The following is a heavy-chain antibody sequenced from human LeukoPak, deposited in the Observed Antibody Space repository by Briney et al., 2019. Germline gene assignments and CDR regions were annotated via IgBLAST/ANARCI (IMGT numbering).Heavy chain of an antibody. CDR1: GGSISSSSYY. J-gene: IGHJ4*02. D-gene: IGHD3-16*01. CDR2: INHSGST. V-gene: IGHV4-39*07. Sequence: SETLSLTCTVSGGSISSSSYYWGWIRQPPGKGLEWIGEINHSGSTNYNPSLKSRVTMSVDTSKNQFSLKLSSVTAADTAVYYCARGWPGGYFDYWGQGTLVTVSS. CDR3: ARGWPGGYFDY.